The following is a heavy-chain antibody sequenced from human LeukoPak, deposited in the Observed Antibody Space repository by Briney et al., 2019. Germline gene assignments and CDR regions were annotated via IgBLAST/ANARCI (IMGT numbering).Heavy chain of an antibody. CDR1: GSAFDEHG. D-gene: IGHD2-2*01. V-gene: IGHV3-20*04. CDR2: INWSGGST. Sequence: GGSLRLSCTASGSAFDEHGMSWVRQVPGKELEWVSGINWSGGSTGYADPLRGRFTISRDNAKNSLYLQMDSLSAEDTALYYCARAPITSPFYFDYWGQGTLVTVSS. J-gene: IGHJ4*02. CDR3: ARAPITSPFYFDY.